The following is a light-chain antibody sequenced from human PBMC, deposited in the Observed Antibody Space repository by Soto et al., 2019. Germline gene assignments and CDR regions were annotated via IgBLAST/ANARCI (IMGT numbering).Light chain of an antibody. CDR3: QQYNNWPLYT. CDR1: QRVSSN. CDR2: GAS. Sequence: EIVMTQSPATLSVSPGERATLSCRASQRVSSNLAWYQQKPGQAPRLLIYGASTRATGIPARFSGSGSGTEFTLTISRLQSEDFAVYYCQQYNNWPLYTFGQGTKLEIK. V-gene: IGKV3-15*01. J-gene: IGKJ2*01.